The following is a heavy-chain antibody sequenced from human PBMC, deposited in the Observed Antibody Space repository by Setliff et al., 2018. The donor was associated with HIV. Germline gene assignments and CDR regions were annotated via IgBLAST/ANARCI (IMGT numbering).Heavy chain of an antibody. J-gene: IGHJ1*01. CDR3: ARDSFDTSGPPYFHH. CDR2: VSAYNGLT. D-gene: IGHD3-22*01. Sequence: ASVKVSCKASGYTFPNYGISWVRQAPGQGLEWMGWVSAYNGLTNYAQNLQGRVTMTIETSTSTAYMELRSLRSDDTAVYYCARDSFDTSGPPYFHHWGQGTLVTVSS. V-gene: IGHV1-18*01. CDR1: GYTFPNYG.